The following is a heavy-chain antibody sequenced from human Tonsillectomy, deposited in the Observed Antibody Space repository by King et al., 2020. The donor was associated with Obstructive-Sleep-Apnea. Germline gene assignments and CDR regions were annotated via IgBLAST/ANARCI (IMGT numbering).Heavy chain of an antibody. D-gene: IGHD4-23*01. CDR1: GFTFDDYA. V-gene: IGHV3-43D*04. J-gene: IGHJ4*02. CDR3: AKETSGGTSGLDY. Sequence: VQLVESGGVVVQPGGSLRLSCAASGFTFDDYAMHWVRQAPGKGLEWVSLITWDGGSTYYVDSVKGRFTISRDNSKNSLYLQMNSLRAEDTALYFCAKETSGGTSGLDYWGQGTLVTVSS. CDR2: ITWDGGST.